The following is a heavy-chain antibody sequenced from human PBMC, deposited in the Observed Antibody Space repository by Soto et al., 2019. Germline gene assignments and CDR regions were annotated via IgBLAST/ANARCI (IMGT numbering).Heavy chain of an antibody. J-gene: IGHJ4*02. CDR3: ARRYSSGWFDY. CDR2: IYYSGST. Sequence: PSETLSLTCTVSGGSISSYYWSWIRQPPGKGLEWIGYIYYSGSTNYNPSLKSRVTISVDTSKNQFSLKLSSVTAADTAVYYCARRYSSGWFDYWGQGTLVTVSS. V-gene: IGHV4-59*01. CDR1: GGSISSYY. D-gene: IGHD6-19*01.